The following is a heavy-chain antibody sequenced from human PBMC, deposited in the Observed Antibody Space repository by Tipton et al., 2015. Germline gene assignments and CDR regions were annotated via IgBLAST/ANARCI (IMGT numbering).Heavy chain of an antibody. D-gene: IGHD2-15*01. J-gene: IGHJ4*02. CDR3: ARLVGVGSYYFDY. CDR1: GFTVSSNY. CDR2: IYSGGST. V-gene: IGHV3-53*01. Sequence: GSLRLSCAASGFTVSSNYMSWVRQAPGKGLEWVSVIYSGGSTYYADSVKGRFTISRDNSKNTLYLQMNSLRAEDTAVYYCARLVGVGSYYFDYWGQGPLVTVSS.